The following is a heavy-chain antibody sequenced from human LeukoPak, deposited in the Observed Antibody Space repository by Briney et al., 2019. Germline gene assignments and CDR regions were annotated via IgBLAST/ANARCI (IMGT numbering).Heavy chain of an antibody. Sequence: VASVKVSCKASGYTFTAYYLHWVRQAPGQGLEWMGWINPNSGSASFAQKFQGRVTMTRDTSITTAYMELSSLRSDDTAMYYCARDGIYSATFDAFDIWGQGTMVTVSS. V-gene: IGHV1-2*02. J-gene: IGHJ3*02. CDR1: GYTFTAYY. CDR3: ARDGIYSATFDAFDI. D-gene: IGHD3-3*02. CDR2: INPNSGSA.